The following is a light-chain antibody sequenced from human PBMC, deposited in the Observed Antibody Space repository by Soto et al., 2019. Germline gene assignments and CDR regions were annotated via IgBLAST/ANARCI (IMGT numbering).Light chain of an antibody. V-gene: IGLV2-8*01. CDR2: EVT. CDR1: SSDVGGYNF. Sequence: QSALTQPPSASGSPGQSVTISCTGTSSDVGGYNFVSWYQQHPGKAPKLMIYEVTKRPSGVPDRFSGSKSGNTASLTVSGLQAEDEADYYCSSYAGTAYVFGTGTKLTVL. CDR3: SSYAGTAYV. J-gene: IGLJ1*01.